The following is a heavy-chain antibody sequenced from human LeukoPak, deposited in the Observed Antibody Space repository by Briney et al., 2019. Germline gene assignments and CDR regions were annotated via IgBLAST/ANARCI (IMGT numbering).Heavy chain of an antibody. CDR1: GGSISSYY. CDR2: IYYSGST. Sequence: SETLSLTCAVSGGSISSYYWSWLRQPPGKGLEWIGYIYYSGSTNYNPSLKSRVTISVDTSKNQFSLKLSSVTAADTAVYYCARNYDSSGYYPDYWGQGTLVTVSS. J-gene: IGHJ4*02. V-gene: IGHV4-59*01. D-gene: IGHD3-22*01. CDR3: ARNYDSSGYYPDY.